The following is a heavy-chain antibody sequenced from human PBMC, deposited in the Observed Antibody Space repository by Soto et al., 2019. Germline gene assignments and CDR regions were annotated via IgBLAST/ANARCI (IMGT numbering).Heavy chain of an antibody. V-gene: IGHV3-7*01. D-gene: IGHD6-19*01. Sequence: GGSLRLSCAASGFTFSSYWMSWVRQAPGKGLEWVANIKQDGSEKYYVDSVKGRFTISRDNAKNSLYLQMNSLRAEDTAVYYCARMGSDPYYYYYYGMDVWGQGTTVTVSS. CDR2: IKQDGSEK. J-gene: IGHJ6*02. CDR3: ARMGSDPYYYYYYGMDV. CDR1: GFTFSSYW.